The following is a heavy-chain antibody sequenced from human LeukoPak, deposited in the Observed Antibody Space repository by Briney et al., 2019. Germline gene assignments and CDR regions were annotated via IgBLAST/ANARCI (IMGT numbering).Heavy chain of an antibody. V-gene: IGHV3-21*01. CDR2: ISSSSSYI. J-gene: IGHJ3*02. D-gene: IGHD2-2*01. CDR1: GFTFSSYS. CDR3: ARDRTQGYCSSTSCPQRQWLVLSSDAFDI. Sequence: GSLRLSCAASGFTFSSYSMNWVRRAPGKGLEWVSSISSSSSYIYYSDSVKGRFTISRDNAKNSLYLQMNSLRAEDTAVYYCARDRTQGYCSSTSCPQRQWLVLSSDAFDIWGQGTMVTVSS.